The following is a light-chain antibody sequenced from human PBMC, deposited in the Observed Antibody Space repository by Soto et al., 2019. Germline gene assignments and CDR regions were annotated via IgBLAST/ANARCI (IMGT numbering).Light chain of an antibody. V-gene: IGKV1-5*03. Sequence: DIQMTQSPSTRSASVVERVTITFRASQSISTWLAWYQQKPGKAPKLLIYKTSTLESGVPSRFSGSGSGTEFTLTISSLQPDDFATYYCQHYNTYSQTFGQGTKVDI. CDR1: QSISTW. CDR2: KTS. J-gene: IGKJ1*01. CDR3: QHYNTYSQT.